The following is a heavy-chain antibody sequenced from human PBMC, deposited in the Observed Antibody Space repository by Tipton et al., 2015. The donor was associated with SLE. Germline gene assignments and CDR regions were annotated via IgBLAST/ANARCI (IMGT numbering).Heavy chain of an antibody. J-gene: IGHJ4*02. CDR2: TSFSGRS. Sequence: GLVKPSETLSVTCTVSGGSISENFWTWIRQSPGGQLEWLGYTSFSGRSRNNPSLESRVAMSFQTPENHFSLRVSSVTTADTAIYYCASGRQPARPEYWGPGTLVTVSS. CDR1: GGSISENF. CDR3: ASGRQPARPEY. D-gene: IGHD2-2*01. V-gene: IGHV4-59*01.